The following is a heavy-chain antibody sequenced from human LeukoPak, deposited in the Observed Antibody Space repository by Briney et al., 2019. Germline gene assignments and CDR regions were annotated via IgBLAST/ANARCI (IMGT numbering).Heavy chain of an antibody. J-gene: IGHJ4*02. CDR1: GFTFDDYA. CDR3: ARDYPPGY. V-gene: IGHV3-9*01. CDR2: ISWNSGSI. Sequence: PGGSLRLSCAASGFTFDDYAMHGVRQAPGKGLGGVSGISWNSGSIDYADSGKGRFTISRDNAKNSLYLQMHSLRAEDTAVYYCARDYPPGYWGQGTLVTVSS.